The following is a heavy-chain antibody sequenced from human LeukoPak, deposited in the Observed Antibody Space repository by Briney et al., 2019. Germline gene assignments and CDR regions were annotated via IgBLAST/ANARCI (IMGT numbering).Heavy chain of an antibody. V-gene: IGHV6-1*01. CDR2: TYYRSKWYN. J-gene: IGHJ6*02. CDR1: GDSLSSNSAA. Sequence: SQTLSLTCALSGDSLSSNSAAWHWLRQSPSRGLEWLGRTYYRSKWYNDYAVSVKSRITINPDTSKNQFSLQLNSVSPEDTAVYYCARINYDRSGYYYGMDVWGQGTTVTVSS. D-gene: IGHD3-22*01. CDR3: ARINYDRSGYYYGMDV.